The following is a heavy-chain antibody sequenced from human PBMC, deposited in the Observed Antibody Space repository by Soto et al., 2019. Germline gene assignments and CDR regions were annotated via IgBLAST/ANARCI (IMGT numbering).Heavy chain of an antibody. D-gene: IGHD3-9*01. J-gene: IGHJ6*02. CDR2: IYYGGST. V-gene: IGHV4-59*01. CDR1: GGSSISYY. CDR3: ARDRYDILTGYGMDV. Sequence: LETLPLTCTVSGGSSISYYWSWIRQPTGKGLEWIGYIYYGGSTNYNPSLKSRVTISVDTSKNQFSLKLSSVTAADTAVYYCARDRYDILTGYGMDVWGQGTTLTVSS.